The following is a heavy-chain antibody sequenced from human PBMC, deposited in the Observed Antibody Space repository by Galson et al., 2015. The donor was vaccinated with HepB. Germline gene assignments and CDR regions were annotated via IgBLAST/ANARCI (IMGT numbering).Heavy chain of an antibody. Sequence: SLRLSCAASGFTFSSYTMHWVRQAPGKGLEWVAVLSYDESDIYYADAVKGRFTISRDNSKNTLYLQMDSLKAEDTAIYYCANIRGYSYGYGYWGQGTLVTVSS. CDR1: GFTFSSYT. CDR3: ANIRGYSYGYGY. V-gene: IGHV3-30*04. D-gene: IGHD5-18*01. CDR2: LSYDESDI. J-gene: IGHJ4*02.